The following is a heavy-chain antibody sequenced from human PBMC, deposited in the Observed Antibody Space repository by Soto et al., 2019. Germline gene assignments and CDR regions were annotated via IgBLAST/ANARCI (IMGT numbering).Heavy chain of an antibody. CDR1: GFTFSSYA. CDR2: ISYDGSNK. CDR3: ARHRDYSNYWYGMDV. V-gene: IGHV3-30-3*01. J-gene: IGHJ6*02. D-gene: IGHD4-4*01. Sequence: RLSCAASGFTFSSYAMHWVRQAPGKGLEWVAVISYDGSNKYYADSVKGRFTISRDNSKNTLYLQMNSLRAEDTAVYYCARHRDYSNYWYGMDVWGQGTTVTVSS.